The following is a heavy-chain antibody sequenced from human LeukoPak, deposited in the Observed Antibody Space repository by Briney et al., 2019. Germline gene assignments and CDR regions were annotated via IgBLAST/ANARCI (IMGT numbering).Heavy chain of an antibody. D-gene: IGHD3-22*01. V-gene: IGHV3-23*01. CDR1: GFTFSIYA. Sequence: PGGSLRLSCAGSGFTFSIYAMTWVRQAPGKGLEWVPSISGRGDSTNYADSVKGRFTISRDNAKNSLYLQMNSLRAEDTAVYYCARLPHQVYYDSSGLHYYYYMDVWGKGTTVTISS. CDR3: ARLPHQVYYDSSGLHYYYYMDV. CDR2: ISGRGDST. J-gene: IGHJ6*03.